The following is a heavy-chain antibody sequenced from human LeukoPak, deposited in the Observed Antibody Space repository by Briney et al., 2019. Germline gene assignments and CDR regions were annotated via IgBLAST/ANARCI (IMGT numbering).Heavy chain of an antibody. V-gene: IGHV4-59*08. CDR3: ARRSGTYAFDI. CDR2: ISYSGST. Sequence: SETLSLTCTVSDAVISNYYWSWIRQPPGKGLEWMGYISYSGSTNYSPSLKSRVAISVDTSKNQISLNMHSVTAADTAVYYCARRSGTYAFDIWGQGAMVTVSS. D-gene: IGHD1-26*01. J-gene: IGHJ3*02. CDR1: DAVISNYY.